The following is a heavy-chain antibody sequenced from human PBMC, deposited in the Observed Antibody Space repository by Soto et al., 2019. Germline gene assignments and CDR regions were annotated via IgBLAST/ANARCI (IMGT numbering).Heavy chain of an antibody. V-gene: IGHV4-30-4*01. CDR1: GGSISSGDYY. CDR3: ASLEYSDWFDP. D-gene: IGHD6-6*01. J-gene: IGHJ5*02. CDR2: IYYSGST. Sequence: SETLSLTCTVSGGSISSGDYYWSWIRQPPGKGLEWIGYIYYSGSTYYNPSLKSRVTISVDTSKNQFSLKLSSVTAADTAVYYSASLEYSDWFDPWGQGTRVTVSS.